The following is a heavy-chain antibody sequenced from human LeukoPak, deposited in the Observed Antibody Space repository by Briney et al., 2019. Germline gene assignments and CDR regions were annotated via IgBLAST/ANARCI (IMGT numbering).Heavy chain of an antibody. CDR3: ARDRTVAGTRVPFDY. V-gene: IGHV1-69*05. D-gene: IGHD6-19*01. J-gene: IGHJ4*02. CDR2: IIPIFGAA. CDR1: GGTFSSYA. Sequence: SVKVSCKASGGTFSSYAISWVRQAPGQGLEWMGGIIPIFGAANYAQKFQGRVTITTDESTSTAYMELSSLRSEDTAVYYCARDRTVAGTRVPFDYWGQGTLVTVSS.